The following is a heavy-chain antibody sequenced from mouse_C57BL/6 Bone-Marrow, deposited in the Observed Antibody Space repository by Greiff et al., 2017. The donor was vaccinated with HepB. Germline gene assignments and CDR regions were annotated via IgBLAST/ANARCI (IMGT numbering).Heavy chain of an antibody. J-gene: IGHJ1*03. V-gene: IGHV1-52*01. CDR1: GYTFTSYW. CDR2: IDPSDSET. CDR3: ASGMDYYGSSYWYFDV. D-gene: IGHD1-1*01. Sequence: VQLQQPGAELVRPGSSVKLSCKASGYTFTSYWMHWVKQRPIQGLEWIGNIDPSDSETHYNQKFKDKATLTVDKSSSTAYMQLSSLTSEDSAVYYCASGMDYYGSSYWYFDVWGTGTTVTVSS.